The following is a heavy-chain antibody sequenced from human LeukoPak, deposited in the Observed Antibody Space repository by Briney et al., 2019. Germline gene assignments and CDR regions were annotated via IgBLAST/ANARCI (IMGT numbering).Heavy chain of an antibody. CDR1: GYSISSGYY. Sequence: SETLSLTCTVSGYSISSGYYWGWIRQPPGKGLEWIGSIYHSGSTYYNPSLKSRVTISVDTSKNQFSLKLSSVTAADTAVYYCASTIVVVPAAISEGVDYYFDYWGQGTLVTASS. V-gene: IGHV4-38-2*02. CDR2: IYHSGST. D-gene: IGHD2-2*02. CDR3: ASTIVVVPAAISEGVDYYFDY. J-gene: IGHJ4*02.